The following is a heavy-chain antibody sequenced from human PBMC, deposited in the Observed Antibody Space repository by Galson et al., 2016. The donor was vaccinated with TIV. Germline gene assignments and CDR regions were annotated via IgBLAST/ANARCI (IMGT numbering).Heavy chain of an antibody. V-gene: IGHV3-7*01. J-gene: IGHJ6*02. Sequence: SLRLSCASSGFTFRSYLVTWVRQAPGKGLEWVANINDDGSEKYYVDSVRGRFTISRDNAKNSLYLQMSGLRVEDTAVYYCARQSVRKAYYYGMDVWGQGTTVTVSS. CDR3: ARQSVRKAYYYGMDV. CDR2: INDDGSEK. CDR1: GFTFRSYL. D-gene: IGHD5/OR15-5a*01.